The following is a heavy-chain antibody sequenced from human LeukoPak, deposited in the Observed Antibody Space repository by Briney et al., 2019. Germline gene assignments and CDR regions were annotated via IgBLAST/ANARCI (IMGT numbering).Heavy chain of an antibody. CDR2: IYHSGST. CDR1: GYSISSGYY. Sequence: SSETLSLTCTVPGYSISSGYYWGWIRQPPGKGLEWIGSIYHSGSTYYNPSLKSRVTISVDTSKNQFSLKLSSVTAADTAVYYCARDGGLAYSGEFDYWGQGTLVTVSS. CDR3: ARDGGLAYSGEFDY. J-gene: IGHJ4*02. V-gene: IGHV4-38-2*02. D-gene: IGHD2-15*01.